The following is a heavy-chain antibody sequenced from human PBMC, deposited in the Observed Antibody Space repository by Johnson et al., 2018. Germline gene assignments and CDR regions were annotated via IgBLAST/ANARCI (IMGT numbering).Heavy chain of an antibody. D-gene: IGHD5-12*01. V-gene: IGHV3-30*18. CDR2: ISYDGSNK. CDR1: GFTFSSYG. CDR3: AKREGYSGYDYYYYYMDV. Sequence: QVQLLESGGGVVQPGRSLRLSCAASGFTFSSYGMHWVRQAPGKGLEWVAVISYDGSNKYYADSVTGRFPISRDNSKNTLYLQMNSLRAEDTAVYYCAKREGYSGYDYYYYYMDVWGKGTTVTVSS. J-gene: IGHJ6*03.